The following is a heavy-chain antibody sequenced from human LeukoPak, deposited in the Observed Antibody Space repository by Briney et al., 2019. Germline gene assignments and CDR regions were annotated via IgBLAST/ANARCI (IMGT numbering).Heavy chain of an antibody. Sequence: TSETLSLTCTVSGGSISSGSYYWSWIRQPAGKGLEWIGRIYTSGSTNYNPSLKSRVTISVDTSKNQFSLKLSSVTAADTAVYYCAREGWFGDLGGYYYYYMDVWGKGTTVTVSS. CDR3: AREGWFGDLGGYYYYYMDV. D-gene: IGHD3-10*01. CDR1: GGSISSGSYY. J-gene: IGHJ6*03. CDR2: IYTSGST. V-gene: IGHV4-61*02.